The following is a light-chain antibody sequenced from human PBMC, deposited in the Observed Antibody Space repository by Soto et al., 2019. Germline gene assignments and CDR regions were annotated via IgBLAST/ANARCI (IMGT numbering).Light chain of an antibody. CDR1: QSVSSN. CDR2: GAS. V-gene: IGKV3-15*01. J-gene: IGKJ2*01. Sequence: EIVMTQSPATLSVSPGERATLSCRASQSVSSNLAWYQQKHGQAPRLLIYGASTRATGIPARFSGSGSGTEFTLTISSLPAEDFAVDYCQQYNNWPLYTFGQGTKLEIK. CDR3: QQYNNWPLYT.